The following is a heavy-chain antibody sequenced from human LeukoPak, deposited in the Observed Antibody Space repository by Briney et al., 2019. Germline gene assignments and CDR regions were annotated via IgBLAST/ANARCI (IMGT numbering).Heavy chain of an antibody. CDR2: IGDSGGST. Sequence: GGSLRLSCAASGYTFSNHAMSWVRQAPGKGLEWVSVIGDSGGSTYYADSVKGRFTISRDNSKNTLYLQMNSLRADDTAVYHCAKGGASSPYTYIDVWGKGTTVIVSS. V-gene: IGHV3-23*01. D-gene: IGHD6-6*01. CDR1: GYTFSNHA. J-gene: IGHJ6*04. CDR3: AKGGASSPYTYIDV.